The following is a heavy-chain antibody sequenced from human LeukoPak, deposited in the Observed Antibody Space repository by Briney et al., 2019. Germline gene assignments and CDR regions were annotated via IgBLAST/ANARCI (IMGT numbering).Heavy chain of an antibody. D-gene: IGHD6-13*01. CDR3: ARGIGSGYSSSWYLY. J-gene: IGHJ4*02. CDR2: INHSGST. Sequence: PSVTLSLTCAVYGGSFSGYYWSWIRQPPGKGLEWIGEINHSGSTNYNPSLKSRVTISVDTSKNQFSLKLSSVTAADTAVYYCARGIGSGYSSSWYLYWGQGTLVTVSS. V-gene: IGHV4-34*01. CDR1: GGSFSGYY.